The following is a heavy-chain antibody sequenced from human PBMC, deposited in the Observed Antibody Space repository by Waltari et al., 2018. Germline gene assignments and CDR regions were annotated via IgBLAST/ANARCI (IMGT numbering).Heavy chain of an antibody. CDR1: GFTFSSYW. D-gene: IGHD6-13*01. J-gene: IGHJ4*02. Sequence: EVQLVESGGGLVQPGGSLRLSCAASGFTFSSYWISWVRPAPGKGREWVANIKQDGSEKYYVDSVKGRFTISRDNAKNSLYLQMNSLRAEDTAVYYCAREWRGGAAAGAYYFDYWGQGTLVTVSS. CDR3: AREWRGGAAAGAYYFDY. V-gene: IGHV3-7*01. CDR2: IKQDGSEK.